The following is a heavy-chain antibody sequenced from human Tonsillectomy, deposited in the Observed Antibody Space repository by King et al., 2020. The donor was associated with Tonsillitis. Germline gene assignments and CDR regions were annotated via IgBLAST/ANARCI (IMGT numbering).Heavy chain of an antibody. D-gene: IGHD3-22*01. CDR2: IFSNDEK. V-gene: IGHV2-26*01. CDR3: ARMPTADSSGYYPDAFDI. CDR1: GFSLSNAKMG. J-gene: IGHJ3*02. Sequence: TLKESGPVLLKPTETLTLTCTVSGFSLSNAKMGVSWIRQPPGKALEWLAHIFSNDEKSYSTSLKSRLTIPKDTSKIQVVLTMTNMDPVDTATYYCARMPTADSSGYYPDAFDIWGQGTMVTVSS.